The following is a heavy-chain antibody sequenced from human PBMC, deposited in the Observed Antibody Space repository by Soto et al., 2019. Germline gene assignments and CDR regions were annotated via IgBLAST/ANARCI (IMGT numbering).Heavy chain of an antibody. Sequence: QVQLVESGGGVIQPGRSLRLSCAASGFTFSSYGMHWVRQAPGKGLEWVAVISHDGSNKYGADSVKGRFTISRDNSKNTLYLQMNSLRPEYSAVYYCAKPLTTVTNYYFDQWGQGTLVTVSS. D-gene: IGHD4-17*01. J-gene: IGHJ4*02. V-gene: IGHV3-30*18. CDR1: GFTFSSYG. CDR2: ISHDGSNK. CDR3: AKPLTTVTNYYFDQ.